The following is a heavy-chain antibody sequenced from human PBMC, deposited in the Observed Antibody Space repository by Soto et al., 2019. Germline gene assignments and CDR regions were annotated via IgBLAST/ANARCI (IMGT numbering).Heavy chain of an antibody. V-gene: IGHV1-69*06. D-gene: IGHD2-15*01. CDR2: IIPIFGTA. J-gene: IGHJ6*02. Sequence: QVQLVQSGAEVKKPGSSVKVSCKASGGTFSSYAISWVRQAPGQGLEWMGGIIPIFGTANYAQKFQGRVTITADKSTSTAYMELSSLRSDDTAVYYCARGEVVVVVAATVPYGMDVWGQGTTVTVSS. CDR3: ARGEVVVVVAATVPYGMDV. CDR1: GGTFSSYA.